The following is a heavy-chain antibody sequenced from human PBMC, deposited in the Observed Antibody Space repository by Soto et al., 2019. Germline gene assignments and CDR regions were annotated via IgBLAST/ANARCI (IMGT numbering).Heavy chain of an antibody. V-gene: IGHV3-23*01. CDR1: GFTFSSHA. CDR2: NSDSGGRS. D-gene: IGHD6-19*01. J-gene: IGHJ4*02. Sequence: EVQLLESGGGLVQPGGSLRLSCAASGFTFSSHAMSWVRQAPGKGLEWVSANSDSGGRSYHADSVRGRFTISRDNSKNTLYLQMIILRGDDTDIYSCSKDKMAQCLVGGYYDYWGQGALVTVSS. CDR3: SKDKMAQCLVGGYYDY.